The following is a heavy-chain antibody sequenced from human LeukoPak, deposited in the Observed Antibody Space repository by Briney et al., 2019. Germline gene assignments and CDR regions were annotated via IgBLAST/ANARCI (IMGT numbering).Heavy chain of an antibody. V-gene: IGHV3-48*04. CDR3: ARDGYCSGGTRYSAVDY. D-gene: IGHD2-15*01. CDR2: ISSSSSTI. J-gene: IGHJ4*02. Sequence: SGGSLRLSCAASGFTFSYYGMHWVRQAPQKGLEWVSYISSSSSTIYYADSVKGRFTISRDNAKNSLYLQINSLRAEDTAVYYCARDGYCSGGTRYSAVDYWGQETLVTVSS. CDR1: GFTFSYYG.